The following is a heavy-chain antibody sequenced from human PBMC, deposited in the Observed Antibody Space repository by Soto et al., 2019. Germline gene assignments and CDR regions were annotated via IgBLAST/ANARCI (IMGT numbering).Heavy chain of an antibody. CDR2: ISAHNGDT. D-gene: IGHD3-22*01. J-gene: IGHJ4*02. V-gene: IGHV1-18*04. CDR1: GYSFATYG. CDR3: ATEPIYYNDGSGYYPLGH. Sequence: QVQLVQSGAEVKKPGASVKVSCKASGYSFATYGFSWVRQAPGQGLESVGWISAHNGDTHYSQKFQGRVTLTTDTSTNTGDMELRSLTSYDTAVYFCATEPIYYNDGSGYYPLGHCGQGTLVTVSS.